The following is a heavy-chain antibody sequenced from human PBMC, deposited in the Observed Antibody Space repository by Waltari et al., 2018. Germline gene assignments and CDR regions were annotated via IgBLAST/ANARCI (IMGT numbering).Heavy chain of an antibody. J-gene: IGHJ4*02. CDR3: ARGIYGVVVLDS. CDR2: IDHNGRT. Sequence: QVHLQESGPGQVKPSGTLFLICAVSGGSIGSGYWWSWVRQPPGKGMEWIGEIDHNGRTKYNPSLKSRVTMSVDKSKSQISLRMTSVTAADTAMYYCARGIYGVVVLDSWGQGAPVTVSS. D-gene: IGHD3-3*01. V-gene: IGHV4-4*02. CDR1: GGSIGSGYW.